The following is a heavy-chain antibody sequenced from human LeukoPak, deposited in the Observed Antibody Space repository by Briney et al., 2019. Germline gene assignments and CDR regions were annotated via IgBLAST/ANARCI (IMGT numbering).Heavy chain of an antibody. Sequence: ASVTVSFTASAYTFITYGIAWVRQAPGQGLEGMGWISPYNGKTNYAQKFQGRVTVTTDTSTSTAYMELRSLRSDDTALYYCARVMHWDKPMARGRGMDVWGQGTTVTVSS. D-gene: IGHD5-18*01. CDR2: ISPYNGKT. V-gene: IGHV1-18*01. J-gene: IGHJ6*02. CDR1: AYTFITYG. CDR3: ARVMHWDKPMARGRGMDV.